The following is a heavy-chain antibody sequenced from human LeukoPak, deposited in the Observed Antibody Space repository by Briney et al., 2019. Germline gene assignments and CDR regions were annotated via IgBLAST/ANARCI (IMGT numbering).Heavy chain of an antibody. V-gene: IGHV5-51*01. CDR3: ARRQNGYNYLGAFDI. CDR1: GYSFTSYW. J-gene: IGHJ3*02. D-gene: IGHD5-12*01. CDR2: IYPGDSDT. Sequence: GESLKISCKGSGYSFTSYWIGWVRQMPGKFLEWMGIIYPGDSDTRYSPSFQGQVTISADKSISTAYLQRSSLKASDTAMYYCARRQNGYNYLGAFDIWGQGTMVTVSS.